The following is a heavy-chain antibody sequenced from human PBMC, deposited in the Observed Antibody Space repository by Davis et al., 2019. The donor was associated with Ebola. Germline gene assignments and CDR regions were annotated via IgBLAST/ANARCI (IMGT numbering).Heavy chain of an antibody. CDR3: AKDYCAGGSCYGDY. D-gene: IGHD2-15*01. CDR2: ILYDGSNK. CDR1: GFTFSNYG. V-gene: IGHV3-33*05. J-gene: IGHJ4*02. Sequence: GESLKISCAASGFTFSNYGMHWVRQATGKGPEWVAAILYDGSNKYSVDSVKGRFTISRDNSKNTLYLQMNSLRADDTAIYYCAKDYCAGGSCYGDYWGQGTLVTVSS.